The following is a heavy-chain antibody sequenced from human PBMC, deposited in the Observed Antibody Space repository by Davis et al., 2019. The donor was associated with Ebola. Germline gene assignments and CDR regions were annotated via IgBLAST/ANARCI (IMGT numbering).Heavy chain of an antibody. D-gene: IGHD2-15*01. V-gene: IGHV3-7*01. CDR3: ARPRAIVVEDYGMDV. J-gene: IGHJ6*02. Sequence: GESLKISCAASGFTFSSYWMSWVRQAPGKGLEWVANIKQDGSEKYYVDSVKGRFTISRDNSKNTLYLQMNSLRAEDTAVYYCARPRAIVVEDYGMDVWGQGTTVTVSS. CDR2: IKQDGSEK. CDR1: GFTFSSYW.